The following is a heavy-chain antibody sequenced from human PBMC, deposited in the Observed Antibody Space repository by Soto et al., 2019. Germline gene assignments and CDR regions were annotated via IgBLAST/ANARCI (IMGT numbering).Heavy chain of an antibody. Sequence: YSWSWIRQPPGKGLEWIGYIYHSGSTYYNPSLKSRVTISVDRSKNQFSLKLSSVTAADTAVYYCARAYGSGDSNDYYYGMDVWGQGTTVTVSS. CDR1: YS. D-gene: IGHD3-10*01. CDR3: ARAYGSGDSNDYYYGMDV. J-gene: IGHJ6*02. V-gene: IGHV4-30-2*01. CDR2: IYHSGST.